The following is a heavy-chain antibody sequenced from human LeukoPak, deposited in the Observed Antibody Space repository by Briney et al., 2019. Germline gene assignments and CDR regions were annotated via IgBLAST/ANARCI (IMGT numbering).Heavy chain of an antibody. Sequence: PGGSLRLSCAASGFTFSSYWMHWVRQAPGKGLVWVSRINSDGSSTSYADSVKGRFTISRDNAKNTLYLQMNSLRAEDTAVYYCARDTLVVVAATRAGYYYGMDVWGKGTTVTVSS. D-gene: IGHD2-15*01. CDR1: GFTFSSYW. V-gene: IGHV3-74*01. CDR3: ARDTLVVVAATRAGYYYGMDV. J-gene: IGHJ6*04. CDR2: INSDGSST.